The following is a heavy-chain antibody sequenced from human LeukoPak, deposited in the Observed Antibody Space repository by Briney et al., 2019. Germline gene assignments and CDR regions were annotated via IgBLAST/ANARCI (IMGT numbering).Heavy chain of an antibody. CDR2: INHSGST. Sequence: SETLSLTCAVYGGSFSGYYWSWIRQPPGKGLEWIGEINHSGSTNYNPSLKSRVTISVDTSKNQFSLKLSSVTAADTAVYYCAGQLLSHYYYMDVWGKGTTVTVSS. J-gene: IGHJ6*03. CDR3: AGQLLSHYYYMDV. CDR1: GGSFSGYY. V-gene: IGHV4-34*01. D-gene: IGHD2-2*01.